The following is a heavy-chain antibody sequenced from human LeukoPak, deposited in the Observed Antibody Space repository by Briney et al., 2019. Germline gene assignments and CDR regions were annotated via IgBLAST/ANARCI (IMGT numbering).Heavy chain of an antibody. CDR3: ARGGGYSYGPFDY. V-gene: IGHV4-34*01. CDR1: GGSFSGYY. CDR2: INHSGST. Sequence: SETLSLTCAVYGGSFSGYYWSWIRQPPGKGLEWIGEINHSGSTNYNPSLKSRVTISVDTSKSQFSLKLSSVTAADTAVYYCARGGGYSYGPFDYWGQGTLVTVSS. D-gene: IGHD5-18*01. J-gene: IGHJ4*02.